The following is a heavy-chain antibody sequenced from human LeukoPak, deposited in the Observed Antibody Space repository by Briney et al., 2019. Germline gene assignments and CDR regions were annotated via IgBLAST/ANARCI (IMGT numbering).Heavy chain of an antibody. V-gene: IGHV1-46*01. J-gene: IGHJ3*02. CDR2: INPSGGST. Sequence: WASAKVSCKASGYTFTSYYMHWVRQAPGQGLEWMGIINPSGGSTSYAQKFQGRVTMTRDTSTSTVYMELSSLRSEDTAVYYCAIAGYSSGWYDRLYAFDIWGQGTMVTVSS. D-gene: IGHD6-19*01. CDR3: AIAGYSSGWYDRLYAFDI. CDR1: GYTFTSYY.